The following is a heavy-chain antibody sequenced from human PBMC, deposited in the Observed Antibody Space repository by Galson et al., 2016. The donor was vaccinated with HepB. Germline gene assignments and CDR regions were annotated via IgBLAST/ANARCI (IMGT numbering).Heavy chain of an antibody. CDR3: ARAMSGSYDF. J-gene: IGHJ4*02. V-gene: IGHV3-7*01. CDR1: GFIFRDYW. CDR2: INRDGSEK. D-gene: IGHD1-26*01. Sequence: SLRLSCAASGFIFRDYWMTWVRQAPGKGLEWVANINRDGSEKYYRHSVRGRFTISRDSPKNSVFLQMNSLRAEDTAVYHCARAMSGSYDFWGQGILVTVSS.